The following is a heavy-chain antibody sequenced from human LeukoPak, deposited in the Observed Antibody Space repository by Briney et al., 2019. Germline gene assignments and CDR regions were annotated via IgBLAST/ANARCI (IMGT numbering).Heavy chain of an antibody. CDR1: GYTFNSYG. Sequence: ASVKVSCKASGYTFNSYGISWVRQAPGQGLEWMGWISAYNGNTSYAQKLQGRVTMTTETSTSTAYMELRSLRSDDTGVCFCARDSADCSDGNCYSAEYFQHWGQGTLVTVSS. V-gene: IGHV1-18*01. D-gene: IGHD2-15*01. J-gene: IGHJ1*01. CDR3: ARDSADCSDGNCYSAEYFQH. CDR2: ISAYNGNT.